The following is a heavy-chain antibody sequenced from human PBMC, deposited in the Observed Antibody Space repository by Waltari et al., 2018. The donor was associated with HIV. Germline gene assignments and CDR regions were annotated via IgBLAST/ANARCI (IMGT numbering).Heavy chain of an antibody. Sequence: QVQLRQWGAGLLKPSETLSLTCAVSGGSFGGHYWIWIRQTPGGLLDWIGDISHTESPNYNPPSRSRVTISGDPSKNQFFLNLTSVTAADTATYFCARHTLTTVLNYWGQGTRVFVSS. CDR2: ISHTESP. CDR3: ARHTLTTVLNY. CDR1: GGSFGGHY. J-gene: IGHJ4*02. D-gene: IGHD1-1*01. V-gene: IGHV4-34*02.